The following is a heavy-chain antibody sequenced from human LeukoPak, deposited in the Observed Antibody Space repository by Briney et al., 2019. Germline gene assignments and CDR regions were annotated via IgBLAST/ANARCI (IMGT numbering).Heavy chain of an antibody. V-gene: IGHV3-48*02. Sequence: GGSLRHSCAASGFTFSSYSMNWVRQAPGKGLEWVSHITASGTAMFYADSVKGRFTISRDNAKNSLYLQMNSLRDEDTAVYYCASSGSYRFDYWGQGTTVTVSS. J-gene: IGHJ4*03. CDR2: ITASGTAM. CDR1: GFTFSSYS. D-gene: IGHD1-26*01. CDR3: ASSGSYRFDY.